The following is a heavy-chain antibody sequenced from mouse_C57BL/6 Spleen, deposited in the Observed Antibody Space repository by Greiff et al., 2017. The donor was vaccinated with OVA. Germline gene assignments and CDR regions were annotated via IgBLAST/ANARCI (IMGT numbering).Heavy chain of an antibody. CDR1: GYAFSSSW. D-gene: IGHD1-1*01. V-gene: IGHV1-82*01. J-gene: IGHJ4*01. CDR3: ASLRHYYGSSYYAMDY. Sequence: QVQLQQSGPELVKPGASVKISCKASGYAFSSSWMNWVKQRPGKGLEWIGRIYPGDGDTNYNGKFKGKATLTADKSSSTAYMQLSSLTSEDSAVYFCASLRHYYGSSYYAMDYWGQGTSVTVSS. CDR2: IYPGDGDT.